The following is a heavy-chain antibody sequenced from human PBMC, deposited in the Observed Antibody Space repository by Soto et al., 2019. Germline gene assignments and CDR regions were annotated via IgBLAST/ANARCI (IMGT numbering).Heavy chain of an antibody. V-gene: IGHV3-48*02. CDR1: GFTFSSYS. D-gene: IGHD4-17*01. J-gene: IGHJ6*02. CDR3: ARDREPDYGDLLGYYYGMDV. CDR2: ISSSSSTI. Sequence: EVQLVESGGGSVQPGGSLRLSCAASGFTFSSYSINWVRRAPGKGLEWVSYISSSSSTIYYADSVKGRFTISRDNAKNSLYLQMNSLRDEDTAVYYCARDREPDYGDLLGYYYGMDVWGQGTTVTVSS.